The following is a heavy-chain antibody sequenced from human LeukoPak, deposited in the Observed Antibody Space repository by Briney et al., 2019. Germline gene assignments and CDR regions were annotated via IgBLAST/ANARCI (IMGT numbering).Heavy chain of an antibody. CDR3: TSDTFGARDS. CDR2: INEDGSST. Sequence: GGSLRLSCAASGYTFSSYWMHWVRQGPGKGLVWVSRINEDGSSTSYAESVRGRFTISRDNAKNTLYLQMNSLRAEDAAVYYCTSDTFGARDSWGQGTLVTVSS. CDR1: GYTFSSYW. V-gene: IGHV3-74*01. D-gene: IGHD3-10*01. J-gene: IGHJ4*02.